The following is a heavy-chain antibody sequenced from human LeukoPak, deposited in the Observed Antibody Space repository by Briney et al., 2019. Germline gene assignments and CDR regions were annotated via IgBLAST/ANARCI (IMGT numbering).Heavy chain of an antibody. CDR3: ARTLGYCSGGSCLTSDAFDI. J-gene: IGHJ3*02. V-gene: IGHV3-7*01. CDR1: GFTVSSDW. D-gene: IGHD2-15*01. CDR2: IKPDGGET. Sequence: GGSLRPSCAASGFTVSSDWMIWVRQAPGKGLEWVANIKPDGGETYYVDSVKGRFTVSRDNDRKSLYLQMNSLRAEDTAVYYCARTLGYCSGGSCLTSDAFDIWGQGTMVTVSS.